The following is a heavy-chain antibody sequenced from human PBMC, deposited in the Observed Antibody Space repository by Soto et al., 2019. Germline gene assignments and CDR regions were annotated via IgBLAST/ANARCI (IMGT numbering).Heavy chain of an antibody. CDR2: IYYSGST. Sequence: TSETLSLTCTVSGGSISSGGYYWSWIRQPPGKGLEWIGSIYYSGSTYYNPSLKSRVTISVDTSKNQFSLKLSSVTAADTAVYYCARGDTAMVLGMDVWGQGTTVTVSS. V-gene: IGHV4-39*01. CDR3: ARGDTAMVLGMDV. J-gene: IGHJ6*02. CDR1: GGSISSGGYY. D-gene: IGHD5-18*01.